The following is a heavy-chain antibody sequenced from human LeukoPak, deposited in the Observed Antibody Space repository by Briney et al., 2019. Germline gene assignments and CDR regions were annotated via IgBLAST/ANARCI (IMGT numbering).Heavy chain of an antibody. CDR1: GFTFDDYV. CDR3: AKDQYFVTGYYSHMDV. Sequence: GGSLRLSCAASGFTFDDYVMHWVRQAPGKGLEWVSGISWNSGSIGYADSVKGRFTISRDNAKNSLYLQMNSLRAEDTAVYYCAKDQYFVTGYYSHMDVWGKGTTVTISS. V-gene: IGHV3-9*01. D-gene: IGHD2-21*02. J-gene: IGHJ6*03. CDR2: ISWNSGSI.